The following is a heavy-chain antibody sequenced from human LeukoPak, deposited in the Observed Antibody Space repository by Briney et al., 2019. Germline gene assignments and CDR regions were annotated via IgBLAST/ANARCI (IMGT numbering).Heavy chain of an antibody. CDR3: ATPTTYFYDSSGFD. CDR2: ISGPGGST. Sequence: GGSLRLSCAASGFRFSRNDMSWVRQAPGKGLEWVSGISGPGGSTYYAASVQGRFAISRDSSKNTLYLHMDSLRAEDTALYYCATPTTYFYDSSGFDWGQGTLVTVSS. J-gene: IGHJ4*02. CDR1: GFRFSRND. D-gene: IGHD3-22*01. V-gene: IGHV3-23*01.